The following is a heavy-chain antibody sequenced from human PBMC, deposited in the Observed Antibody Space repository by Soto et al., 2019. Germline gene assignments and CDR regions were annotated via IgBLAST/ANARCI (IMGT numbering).Heavy chain of an antibody. Sequence: QVQLVQSGAEVKKPGSSVKVSCKASGGTFSSYAISWVRQAPGQGLEWMGGIIPIFGTANYAQKFQGRVTITADEFKSTAYMELSSLRSEDTAVYYFASLADDSRFSGIWGQGTMVTVSS. CDR1: GGTFSSYA. V-gene: IGHV1-69*01. CDR3: ASLADDSRFSGI. CDR2: IIPIFGTA. J-gene: IGHJ3*02. D-gene: IGHD3-22*01.